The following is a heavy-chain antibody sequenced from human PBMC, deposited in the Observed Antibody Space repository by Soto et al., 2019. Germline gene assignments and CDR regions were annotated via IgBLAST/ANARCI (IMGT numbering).Heavy chain of an antibody. Sequence: QLQLQESGPGLVKPSGTLSLTCAVSGGSIRGYYWSWIRQSPGKGLEWIGHLHYSGTSNYSPSFKTRVTISMGTSSNQFSLKMTSVSAADTGVYYCARQGRPPGDSFDIWGQGTVVTVSS. CDR1: GGSIRGYY. CDR2: LHYSGTS. CDR3: ARQGRPPGDSFDI. V-gene: IGHV4-59*01. D-gene: IGHD6-6*01. J-gene: IGHJ3*02.